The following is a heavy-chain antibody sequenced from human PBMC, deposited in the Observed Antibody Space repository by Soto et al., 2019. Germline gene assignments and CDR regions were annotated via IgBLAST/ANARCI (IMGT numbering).Heavy chain of an antibody. Sequence: QLQMQESGPGLVRPSETLSLTCTVSGGSISSTIYYWDWIRQTPGKGLEWIAGIYYSGSTYYNPSLQSRVTISVDTSTDQFSLKLRFVTAADAAVYYCTRRGGTPGTNDFWGQGTPVTVSS. CDR1: GGSISSTIYY. CDR3: TRRGGTPGTNDF. D-gene: IGHD1-26*01. J-gene: IGHJ4*02. CDR2: IYYSGST. V-gene: IGHV4-39*01.